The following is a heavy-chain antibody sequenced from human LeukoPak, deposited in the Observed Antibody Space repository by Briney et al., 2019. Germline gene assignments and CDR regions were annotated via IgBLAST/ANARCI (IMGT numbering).Heavy chain of an antibody. CDR1: GYTFTSCG. Sequence: VSVKVSCKASGYTFTSCGISWVRQAPGQGLEWMGWISVYNGNTNYAQKLQGRVTMTTDTSTSTAYMELRSLRSDDTAVYYCASPYCSGGTCYAHDAFDIWGQGTMVTVPS. CDR2: ISVYNGNT. J-gene: IGHJ3*02. CDR3: ASPYCSGGTCYAHDAFDI. D-gene: IGHD2-15*01. V-gene: IGHV1-18*01.